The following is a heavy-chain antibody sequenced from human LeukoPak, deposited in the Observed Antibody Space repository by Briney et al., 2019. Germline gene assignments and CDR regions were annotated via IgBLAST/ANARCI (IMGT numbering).Heavy chain of an antibody. CDR2: INTDGTTT. Sequence: PGGSLRLSCAASGFTFSSYWMYWVRRVPGKGLVWVSRINTDGTTTSYADSVQGRFTVSRDNAKSTLYLQMNSLRGEDTAVYFCTRDYCTGGSCFSGPGYWGQGTLVTVSS. CDR1: GFTFSSYW. J-gene: IGHJ4*02. V-gene: IGHV3-74*01. CDR3: TRDYCTGGSCFSGPGY. D-gene: IGHD2-15*01.